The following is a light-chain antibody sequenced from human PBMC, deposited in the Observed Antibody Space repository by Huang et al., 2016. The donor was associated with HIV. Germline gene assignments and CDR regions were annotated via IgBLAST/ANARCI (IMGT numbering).Light chain of an antibody. CDR3: QHYSNSPFT. J-gene: IGKJ3*01. CDR2: GAS. Sequence: EIVLTQSPGTLSLSPGERATLSCRASQSVSSSYIAVYQQKPRQAPSLLVYGASSRATGSPDRFSASGSGTDFTLTISRLEPEDFAVYYCQHYSNSPFTFGPGTKVDLK. CDR1: QSVSSSY. V-gene: IGKV3-20*01.